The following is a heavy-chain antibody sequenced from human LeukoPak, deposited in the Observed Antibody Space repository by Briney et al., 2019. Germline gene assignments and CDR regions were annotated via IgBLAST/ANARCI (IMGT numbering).Heavy chain of an antibody. J-gene: IGHJ6*03. CDR1: GFTFSSYS. D-gene: IGHD3-3*01. V-gene: IGHV3-21*01. Sequence: GGSLRLSCAASGFTFSSYSMNWVRQAPGKGLEWVSSISSGGFFIYYADSVKGRFTISRDNAKNSLYLQMNSLRAEDTAVYYCARGAITIFGVAMGYYYMDVWGKGTTVTVSS. CDR3: ARGAITIFGVAMGYYYMDV. CDR2: ISSGGFFI.